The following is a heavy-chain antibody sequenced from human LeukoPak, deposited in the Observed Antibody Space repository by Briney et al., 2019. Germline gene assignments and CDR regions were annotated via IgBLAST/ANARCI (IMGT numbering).Heavy chain of an antibody. D-gene: IGHD4-23*01. V-gene: IGHV4-31*03. J-gene: IGHJ3*02. Sequence: SQTLSLTCTVSGGSISSGGYYRSWIRQHPGKGLEWIGYIYYSGSTYYNPSLKSRVTISVDTSKNQFSLKLSSVTAADTAVYYCARDLDYGGNFYAFDIWGQGTMVTVSS. CDR3: ARDLDYGGNFYAFDI. CDR2: IYYSGST. CDR1: GGSISSGGYY.